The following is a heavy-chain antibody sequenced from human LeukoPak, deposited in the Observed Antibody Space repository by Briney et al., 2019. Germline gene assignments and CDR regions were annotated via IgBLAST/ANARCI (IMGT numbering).Heavy chain of an antibody. J-gene: IGHJ5*02. CDR1: GDSLRNYY. CDR2: FYNSGNT. V-gene: IGHV4-59*01. Sequence: SGTMSLTCTVYGDSLRNYYWSWIRQAPRKGLEWIGCFYNSGNTKCNPSLKSRVTISVDTSKNQFSLNLSSVTAADTAVYYCARGDCSGTHCPERFDPWGQGTLVTVSS. D-gene: IGHD2-15*01. CDR3: ARGDCSGTHCPERFDP.